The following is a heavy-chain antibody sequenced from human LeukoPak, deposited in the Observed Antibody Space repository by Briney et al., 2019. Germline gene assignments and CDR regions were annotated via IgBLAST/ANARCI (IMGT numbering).Heavy chain of an antibody. Sequence: PGGSLRLSCAASGFTFSPYAMHWVRQAPGKGLEWVAVISYDGSNTYYADSVKGRFTISRDNSNDTLYLHMSSLGVEDTAMYYCARVLMAASYDAFDIWGQGTAVTVS. CDR3: ARVLMAASYDAFDI. CDR2: ISYDGSNT. D-gene: IGHD2-8*01. J-gene: IGHJ3*02. CDR1: GFTFSPYA. V-gene: IGHV3-30-3*01.